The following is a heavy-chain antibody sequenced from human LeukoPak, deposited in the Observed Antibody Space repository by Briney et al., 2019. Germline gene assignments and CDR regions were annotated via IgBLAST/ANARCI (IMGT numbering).Heavy chain of an antibody. V-gene: IGHV1-8*03. CDR1: GYTFTSYD. CDR2: MNPNSGNT. J-gene: IGHJ3*02. Sequence: GASVTVSCKASGYTFTSYDINWVRQATGQGLEWMGWMNPNSGNTGYAQKFQGRVTITRNTSISTAYMELSSLRSEDTAVYYCARGVRDYYDSSGYYYAFDIWGQGTMVTVSS. CDR3: ARGVRDYYDSSGYYYAFDI. D-gene: IGHD3-22*01.